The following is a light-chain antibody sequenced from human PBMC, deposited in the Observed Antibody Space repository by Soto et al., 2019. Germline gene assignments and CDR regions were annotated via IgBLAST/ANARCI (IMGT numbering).Light chain of an antibody. Sequence: EIVLTQSPGTLSLSPGERATLSCRASQSIGSSYLAWYQQKPGQAPRLLIYGASSRATGIPDRFSGGGSGTDFSLTIIRLDPEDFAVYYCQHYSRLPITFGEGTLLEIK. J-gene: IGKJ5*01. CDR1: QSIGSSY. CDR2: GAS. V-gene: IGKV3-20*01. CDR3: QHYSRLPIT.